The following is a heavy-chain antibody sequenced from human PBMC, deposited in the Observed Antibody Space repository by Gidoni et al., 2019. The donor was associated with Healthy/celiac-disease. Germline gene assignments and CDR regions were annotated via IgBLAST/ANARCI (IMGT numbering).Heavy chain of an antibody. V-gene: IGHV3-30*18. Sequence: QVQLVESGGGVVQPGRYLRLSCAASRFTFSSDGMHWVRQAPGKGLEWVAVISYDGSNKYYADSVKGRFTISRDNSKNTLYLQMNSLRAEDTAVYYCAKDFGIAVAGTEYYFDYWGQGTLVTVSS. CDR1: RFTFSSDG. D-gene: IGHD6-19*01. CDR3: AKDFGIAVAGTEYYFDY. CDR2: ISYDGSNK. J-gene: IGHJ4*02.